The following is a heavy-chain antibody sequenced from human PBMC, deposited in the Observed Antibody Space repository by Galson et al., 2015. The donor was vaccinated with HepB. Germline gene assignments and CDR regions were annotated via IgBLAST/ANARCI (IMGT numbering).Heavy chain of an antibody. CDR1: GDTFSSYA. D-gene: IGHD2-21*02. Sequence: VKVSCKASGDTFSSYAISWVRQAPGQGLEWMGGIIPLHVIVNYAQKFQGRVTISADKSTNTAYMELSSLTSEDTAVYFCARAQRMLGRCRGGDCYFNPTVTPSGYMDVWGIGTTVTVSS. CDR3: ARAQRMLGRCRGGDCYFNPTVTPSGYMDV. CDR2: IIPLHVIV. V-gene: IGHV1-69*10. J-gene: IGHJ6*03.